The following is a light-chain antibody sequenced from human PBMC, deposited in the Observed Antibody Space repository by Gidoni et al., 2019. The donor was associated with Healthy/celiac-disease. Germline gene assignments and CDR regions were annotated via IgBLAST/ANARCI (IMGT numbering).Light chain of an antibody. CDR2: EVS. J-gene: IGLJ1*01. CDR3: SSYTSSSILGV. Sequence: QSALTQPASVSGSPGQSITISCTGTSSDVGGYNYVSWYQQHPGKAPKLMIYEVSNRPSGVSNRFSGSKSGNTASLTISGLQAEDEADYYCSSYTSSSILGVFGTGTKVTVL. V-gene: IGLV2-14*01. CDR1: SSDVGGYNY.